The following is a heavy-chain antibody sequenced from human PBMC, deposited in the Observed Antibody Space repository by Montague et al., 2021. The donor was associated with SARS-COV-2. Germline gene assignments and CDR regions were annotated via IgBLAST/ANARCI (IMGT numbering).Heavy chain of an antibody. J-gene: IGHJ6*02. V-gene: IGHV4-59*01. CDR2: IYHNGST. D-gene: IGHD4-23*01. Sequence: SETLSLTCTVSGGSISSYYWTWIRQPPGKGLESIGYIYHNGSTKYNPSLKSRVTISVDTSKNQFSLKLSSVSVADTAVYYCVRGGGNSADYYNYTMDVWGQGTTVTVFS. CDR1: GGSISSYY. CDR3: VRGGGNSADYYNYTMDV.